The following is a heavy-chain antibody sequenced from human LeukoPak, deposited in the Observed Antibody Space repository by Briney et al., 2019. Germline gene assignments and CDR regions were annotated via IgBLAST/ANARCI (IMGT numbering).Heavy chain of an antibody. J-gene: IGHJ4*02. CDR3: AKGGIVVVVAAYYPFDY. D-gene: IGHD2-15*01. Sequence: PGRSLRLSCAAAGFTFSSYGMSCVRQAPGEGLEWVSVISGSGGSTYDADSEKGRFTISRDNSKNPLYLQMNSLRAEDTAVYYCAKGGIVVVVAAYYPFDYWGPGTLVTVSS. CDR2: ISGSGGST. CDR1: GFTFSSYG. V-gene: IGHV3-23*01.